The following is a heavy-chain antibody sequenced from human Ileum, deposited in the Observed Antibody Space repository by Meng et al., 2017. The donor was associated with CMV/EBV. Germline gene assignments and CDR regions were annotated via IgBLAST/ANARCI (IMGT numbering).Heavy chain of an antibody. CDR3: TTRGLGFDSSLFDF. CDR1: GDSSSSGRHF. Sequence: QLQGSGPGLVKPSETLSLTCRGSGDSSSSGRHFWGWIRQAPGKGLEWIATIHYTETTHYNPSLKSRITISVDTSKNQISLKVNSVTAADTAVYYCTTRGLGFDSSLFDFWGQGTLVTVSS. V-gene: IGHV4-39*07. D-gene: IGHD3-22*01. CDR2: IHYTETT. J-gene: IGHJ4*02.